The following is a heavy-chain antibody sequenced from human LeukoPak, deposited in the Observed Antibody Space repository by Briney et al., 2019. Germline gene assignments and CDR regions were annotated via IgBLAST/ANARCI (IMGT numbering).Heavy chain of an antibody. CDR2: ISSSSSYI. CDR1: GFTFSSYS. V-gene: IGHV3-21*01. J-gene: IGHJ4*02. D-gene: IGHD3-10*01. Sequence: GGSLRLSCAASGFTFSSYSMNWVRQAPGKGLEWVSSISSSSSYIYYADSVKGRFTISRDNAKNSLYLQMNSLRAEDAAVYYCASLADGSGSYKDYWGQGTLVTVSS. CDR3: ASLADGSGSYKDY.